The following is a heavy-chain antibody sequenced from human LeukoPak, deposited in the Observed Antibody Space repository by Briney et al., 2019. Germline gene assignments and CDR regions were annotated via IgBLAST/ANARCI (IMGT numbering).Heavy chain of an antibody. CDR3: ARRFWGATVTHIPYYFDY. J-gene: IGHJ4*02. CDR2: INHSGST. D-gene: IGHD4-17*01. V-gene: IGHV4-34*01. CDR1: GGSFSGYY. Sequence: SETLSLTCAVYGGSFSGYYWSWIRQPPGKGLECIGEINHSGSTNYNPTLKSRVTISVDTSKNQFSLKLSSVTAADTAVYYCARRFWGATVTHIPYYFDYWGQGTLVTVSS.